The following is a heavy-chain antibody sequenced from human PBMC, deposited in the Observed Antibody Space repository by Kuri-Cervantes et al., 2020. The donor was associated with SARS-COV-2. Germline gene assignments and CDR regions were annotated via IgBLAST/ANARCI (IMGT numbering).Heavy chain of an antibody. CDR2: IYPGDSDT. J-gene: IGHJ4*02. V-gene: IGHV5-51*01. D-gene: IGHD1-7*01. CDR1: GYSFTTYW. CDR3: ARPTRGKLD. Sequence: GGSLRLSCKGSGYSFTTYWIGWVRQMPGKGLEWMGIIYPGDSDTRYSPSFQGQVTISADKSISTAFLQWSSLKASDTAMYYCARPTRGKLDWGPGTLVTVSS.